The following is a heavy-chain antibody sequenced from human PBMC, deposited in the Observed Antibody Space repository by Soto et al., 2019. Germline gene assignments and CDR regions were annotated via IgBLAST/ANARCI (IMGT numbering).Heavy chain of an antibody. V-gene: IGHV4-4*02. J-gene: IGHJ2*01. CDR3: ARVEAVTTVGYWYFDL. CDR1: GGSISSSNW. CDR2: IYHSGST. D-gene: IGHD4-17*01. Sequence: SETLSLTCAVSGGSISSSNWWSWVRQPPGKGLEWMGEIYHSGSTNYNPSLKSRVAISVDTSKNQLSLKLRSVTAADTAVYYSARVEAVTTVGYWYFDLWGRGTLVT.